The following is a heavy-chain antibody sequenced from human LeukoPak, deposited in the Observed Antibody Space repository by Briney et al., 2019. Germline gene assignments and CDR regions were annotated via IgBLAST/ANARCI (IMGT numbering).Heavy chain of an antibody. CDR2: INHSGYT. D-gene: IGHD3-22*01. CDR1: GESSFSSYY. V-gene: IGHV4-34*01. Sequence: PSETLSLTCAVYGESSFSSYYWSWIRPTPGGALEWIGEINHSGYTNYNPSLKSRVTLSIDTSKNQFSLRLNSVTAADTAVYYCSRQVVANDYWGQGTLVTVSS. CDR3: SRQVVANDY. J-gene: IGHJ4*02.